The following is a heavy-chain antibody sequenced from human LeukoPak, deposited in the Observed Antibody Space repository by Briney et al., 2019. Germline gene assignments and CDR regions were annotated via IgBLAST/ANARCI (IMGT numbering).Heavy chain of an antibody. CDR1: GYTFTSYG. CDR2: ISAYNGNT. J-gene: IGHJ5*02. D-gene: IGHD2-2*01. V-gene: IGHV1-18*01. CDR3: VRDPSYIVVVSSTVTGFDP. Sequence: ASVKVSCKASGYTFTSYGISWVRQAPGKGLEWMGWISAYNGNTNHAQKLQGRVTMTTDTSTSTAYMELRSLRSGDTAVYYCVRDPSYIVVVSSTVTGFDPWGQGTLVTVSS.